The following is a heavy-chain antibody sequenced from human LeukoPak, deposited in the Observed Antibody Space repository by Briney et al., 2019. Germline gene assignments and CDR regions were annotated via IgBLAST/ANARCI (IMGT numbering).Heavy chain of an antibody. CDR1: GGSFSGYY. CDR2: INHGGST. J-gene: IGHJ4*02. CDR3: ARKRDGYNCFDS. V-gene: IGHV4-34*01. Sequence: SETLSLTCADYGGSFSGYYWSWIRQPPGKGLEWIGQINHGGSTNFNASLKSRVTLSVDTSKNQFSLNLNSVTAAGTAVYYCARKRDGYNCFDSWGQGTLVTVSS. D-gene: IGHD5-24*01.